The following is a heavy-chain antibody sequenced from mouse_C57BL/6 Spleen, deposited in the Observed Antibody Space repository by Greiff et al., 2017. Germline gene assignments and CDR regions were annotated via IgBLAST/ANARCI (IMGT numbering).Heavy chain of an antibody. Sequence: VQLQQPGAELVKPGASVKVSCKASGYTFTSYWMHWVKQRPGQGLEWIGRIHPSDSDTNYNQKFKGKATLTVDKSSSTAYMHLSSLKSEDSAVYYCAMPAQATGFDYWGQGTTLTVSS. V-gene: IGHV1-74*01. D-gene: IGHD3-2*02. CDR1: GYTFTSYW. CDR2: IHPSDSDT. CDR3: AMPAQATGFDY. J-gene: IGHJ2*01.